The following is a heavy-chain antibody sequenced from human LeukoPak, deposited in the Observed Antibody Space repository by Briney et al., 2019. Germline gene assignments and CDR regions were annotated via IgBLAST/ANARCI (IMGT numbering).Heavy chain of an antibody. CDR3: GRLTN. CDR1: GFTFSNYA. V-gene: IGHV3-53*01. CDR2: ISSGDNT. D-gene: IGHD1-1*01. Sequence: PGGSLRLSCAASGFTFSNYAMSWVRQAPGRGLEWVSVISSGDNTYYADSVKGRFTISRDNSKNTVYLQMNSLRAEDTAVYYCGRLTNWGQGIVVTVSS. J-gene: IGHJ4*02.